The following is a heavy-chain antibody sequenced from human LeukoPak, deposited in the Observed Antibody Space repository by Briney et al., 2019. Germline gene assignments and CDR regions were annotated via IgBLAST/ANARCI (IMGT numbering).Heavy chain of an antibody. CDR3: ITSNWFDP. D-gene: IGHD3-10*01. CDR2: ISTSGGST. J-gene: IGHJ5*02. Sequence: GGSLRLSCAASGFTFSSSAMSWVRQAPGKGLEWVSAISTSGGSTYYTDSVKGRFTISRDNSKNTLYLQMNSLRAEDTSSYSCITSNWFDPWGQGTLVTVSS. V-gene: IGHV3-23*01. CDR1: GFTFSSSA.